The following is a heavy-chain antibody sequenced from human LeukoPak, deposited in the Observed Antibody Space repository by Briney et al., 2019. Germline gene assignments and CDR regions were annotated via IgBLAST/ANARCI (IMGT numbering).Heavy chain of an antibody. Sequence: SETLSLTCTVSGGSISSYYWSWIRQPPGKGLEWIGYIYYSGSTNYNPSLKSRVTISVDTSKNQFSLKLSSVTAADTAVYYCAREYYYGSGSYGLDYWGQGTLVTVSS. J-gene: IGHJ4*02. CDR3: AREYYYGSGSYGLDY. CDR2: IYYSGST. CDR1: GGSISSYY. V-gene: IGHV4-59*01. D-gene: IGHD3-10*01.